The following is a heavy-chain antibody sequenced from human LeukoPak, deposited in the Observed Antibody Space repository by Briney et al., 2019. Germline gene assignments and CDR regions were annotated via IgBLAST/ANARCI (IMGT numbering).Heavy chain of an antibody. D-gene: IGHD1-26*01. CDR3: ARDRGGIVGDTNAFDI. Sequence: TSETLSLTCTVSGGSISSGNYYWSWVRQPAGKGLQWIGRLHTSGSTNYNPSLGSRVTISVDTSENQFSLKLRSMTAADTAVYYCARDRGGIVGDTNAFDIWGQGTMVTVSS. J-gene: IGHJ3*02. CDR2: LHTSGST. CDR1: GGSISSGNYY. V-gene: IGHV4-61*02.